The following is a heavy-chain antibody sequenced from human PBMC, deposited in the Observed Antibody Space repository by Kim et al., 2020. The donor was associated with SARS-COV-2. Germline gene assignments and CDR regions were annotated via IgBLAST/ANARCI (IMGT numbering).Heavy chain of an antibody. D-gene: IGHD6-19*01. CDR2: IVVGSGNT. CDR1: GFTFTSSA. V-gene: IGHV1-58*01. Sequence: SVKVSCKASGFTFTSSAVQWVRQARGQRLEWIGWIVVGSGNTNYAQKFQERVTITRDMSTSTAYMELSSLRSEDTAVYYCAAEHHSSHYYYYYGMDVWGQGTTVPVPS. J-gene: IGHJ6*02. CDR3: AAEHHSSHYYYYYGMDV.